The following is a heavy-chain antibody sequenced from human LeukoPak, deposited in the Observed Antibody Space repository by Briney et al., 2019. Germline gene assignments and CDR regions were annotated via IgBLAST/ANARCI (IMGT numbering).Heavy chain of an antibody. Sequence: GGSLRLSCAASGLTFSSYWMHWVRQAPGKGLVWVSGINSDGSSRRYADSVKGRFTISRDNAKNTMYLQMNSLRAEDTAVYYCLGDDYTGGQGTLVTVSS. CDR2: INSDGSSR. D-gene: IGHD4-11*01. V-gene: IGHV3-74*01. CDR1: GLTFSSYW. J-gene: IGHJ4*02. CDR3: LGDDYT.